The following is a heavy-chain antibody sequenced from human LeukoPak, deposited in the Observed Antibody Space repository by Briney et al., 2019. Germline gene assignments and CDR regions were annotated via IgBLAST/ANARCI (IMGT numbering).Heavy chain of an antibody. D-gene: IGHD6-6*01. Sequence: GGSLRLSCAASGFTFSSYSMNWVRQAPGKGLEWVSSISSSSSYIYYADSVKGRFTISRDNAKNSLYPQMNSLRAEDTAVYYCARDGSIAARRFCFDYWGQGTLVTVSS. CDR2: ISSSSSYI. J-gene: IGHJ4*02. CDR1: GFTFSSYS. V-gene: IGHV3-21*01. CDR3: ARDGSIAARRFCFDY.